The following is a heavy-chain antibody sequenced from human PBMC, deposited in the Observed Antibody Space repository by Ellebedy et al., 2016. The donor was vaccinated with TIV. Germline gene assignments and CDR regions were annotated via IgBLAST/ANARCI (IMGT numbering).Heavy chain of an antibody. J-gene: IGHJ6*02. CDR1: GFTFDDYA. Sequence: GGSLRLXCAASGFTFDDYAMHWVRQAPGKGLEWVSGISWNSGSIGYADSVKGRFTISRDNSKNTLYLQMNSLRAEDTAVYYSAKDHGYYYYGMDVWGQGTTVTVSS. CDR3: AKDHGYYYYGMDV. CDR2: ISWNSGSI. V-gene: IGHV3-9*01.